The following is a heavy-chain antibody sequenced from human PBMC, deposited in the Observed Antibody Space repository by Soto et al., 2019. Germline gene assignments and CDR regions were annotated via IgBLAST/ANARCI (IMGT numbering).Heavy chain of an antibody. CDR2: IYWDDDK. CDR1: ELSLSPSGVG. J-gene: IGHJ4*02. Sequence: QITLKASGPTLVEPTQTLTLTCTFSELSLSPSGVGVGWSRQPPGKALELLALIYWDDDKRYSPALKSRLTITKVTSNNQDVLTMTNIDPVDTATYYCVHSHVLPWFGFDSWGQGNLVTVPS. V-gene: IGHV2-5*02. D-gene: IGHD3-10*01. CDR3: VHSHVLPWFGFDS.